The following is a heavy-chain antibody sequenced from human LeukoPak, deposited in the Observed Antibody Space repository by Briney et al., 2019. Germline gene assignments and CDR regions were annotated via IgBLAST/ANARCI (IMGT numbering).Heavy chain of an antibody. CDR3: ARDLDPRLRLDY. D-gene: IGHD1-1*01. CDR1: GFTFSSYS. V-gene: IGHV3-21*01. CDR2: ISSSSSYI. Sequence: GGSLRLSCAASGFTFSSYSMNWVRQAPGKGLEWVSSISSSSSYIYHADSVKGRFTISRDNAKNSLYLQMNSLRAEDTAVYYCARDLDPRLRLDYWGQGTLVTVSS. J-gene: IGHJ4*02.